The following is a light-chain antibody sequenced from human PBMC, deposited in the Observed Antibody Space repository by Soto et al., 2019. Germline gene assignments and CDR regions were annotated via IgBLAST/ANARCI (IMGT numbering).Light chain of an antibody. J-gene: IGKJ1*01. Sequence: DIRSTQAPSSLSASVADEVTITCRASQTIMTHLNWYQLKPGKPPRLLIYAASSLQSGVPSRFTGSGSGTEFTLTISSLQPDDFATYYCQQYNSYSWTFGQGTRVDI. CDR2: AAS. V-gene: IGKV1-39*01. CDR1: QTIMTH. CDR3: QQYNSYSWT.